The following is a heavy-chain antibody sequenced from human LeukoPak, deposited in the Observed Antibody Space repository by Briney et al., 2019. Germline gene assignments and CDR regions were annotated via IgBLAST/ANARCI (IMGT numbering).Heavy chain of an antibody. J-gene: IGHJ4*02. CDR2: FDPEDGET. D-gene: IGHD5-12*01. CDR3: ATGGGGYRGNVAD. Sequence: ASVKVSCKVSGYTLTELSMHWVRQAPGKGLEWMGGFDPEDGETIYAQKFQGRVTMTEDTSTDTAYMELSSLRSEDTAVYFCATGGGGYRGNVADWGQGTLVTVSS. CDR1: GYTLTELS. V-gene: IGHV1-24*01.